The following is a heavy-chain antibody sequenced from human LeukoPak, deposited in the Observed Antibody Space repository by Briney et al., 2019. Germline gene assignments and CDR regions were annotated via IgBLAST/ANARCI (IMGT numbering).Heavy chain of an antibody. CDR3: ARPFSGSGGSTAFDI. V-gene: IGHV4-38-2*01. CDR1: GYSISSGYY. CDR2: IDHWGTT. J-gene: IGHJ3*02. Sequence: PSETLSLTCGVSGYSISSGYYWGWIRQSPGKGLEWIGSIDHWGTTYYSDSLKSRLTILVDTYRNQFSLRLSSVTAADTAVYFCARPFSGSGGSTAFDIWGHGTMVTVSS. D-gene: IGHD3-10*01.